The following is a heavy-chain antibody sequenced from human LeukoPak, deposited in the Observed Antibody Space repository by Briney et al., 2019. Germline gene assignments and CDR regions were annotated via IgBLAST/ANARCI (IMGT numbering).Heavy chain of an antibody. CDR3: ARDVSSGWSLNRAFDI. CDR2: INTNTGNP. J-gene: IGHJ3*02. V-gene: IGHV7-4-1*02. CDR1: GYTFTSYA. Sequence: ASVKVSCKASGYTFTSYAMNWVRQAPGQGLEWMGWINTNTGNPTYAQGFTGRFVFSLDTSVSTAYLQISSLKAEDTAVYYCARDVSSGWSLNRAFDIWGQGTMVTVSS. D-gene: IGHD6-19*01.